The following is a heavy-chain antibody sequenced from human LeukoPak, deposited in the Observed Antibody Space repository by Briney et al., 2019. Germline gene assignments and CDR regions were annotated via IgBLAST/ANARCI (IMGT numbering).Heavy chain of an antibody. J-gene: IGHJ4*02. CDR3: ARTGSSKASCFDY. Sequence: GGSLRLSCAASGFTFSSYAMHWVRQAPGKGLEWVAVISYDGSNKYYAGSVKGRFTISRDNSKNTLYLQMNSLRAEDTAVYYCARTGSSKASCFDYWGQGTLVTVSS. CDR1: GFTFSSYA. D-gene: IGHD1-1*01. CDR2: ISYDGSNK. V-gene: IGHV3-30-3*01.